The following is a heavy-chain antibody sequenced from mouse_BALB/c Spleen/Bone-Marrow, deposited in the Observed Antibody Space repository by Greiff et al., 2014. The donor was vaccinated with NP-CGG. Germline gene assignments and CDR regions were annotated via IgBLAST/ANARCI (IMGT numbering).Heavy chain of an antibody. J-gene: IGHJ4*01. D-gene: IGHD2-9*01. V-gene: IGHV2-2*02. CDR1: GFSLTSYG. CDR3: ARTYYGYDYAMDY. Sequence: QVQLKESGPGLVQPSQSLSITCTVSGFSLTSYGVHWVRQSPGKGLEWLGVIWSGGSTDYNAAFISRLSISKDNSKSQVSFKMNSLQANDTAIYYCARTYYGYDYAMDYWGQGTSVTVSS. CDR2: IWSGGST.